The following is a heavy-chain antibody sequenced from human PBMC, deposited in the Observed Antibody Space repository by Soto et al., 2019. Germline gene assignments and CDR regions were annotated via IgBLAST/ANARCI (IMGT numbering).Heavy chain of an antibody. CDR3: AKDYDILTGYVY. Sequence: SGGSLRLSCAASGFTFSSYGMHWVRQAPGKGLEWVAVISYDGSNKYYADSVKGRFTTSRDNSKNTLYLQMNSLRAEDTAVYYCAKDYDILTGYVYWGQGTLVTVSS. CDR1: GFTFSSYG. J-gene: IGHJ4*02. CDR2: ISYDGSNK. D-gene: IGHD3-9*01. V-gene: IGHV3-30*18.